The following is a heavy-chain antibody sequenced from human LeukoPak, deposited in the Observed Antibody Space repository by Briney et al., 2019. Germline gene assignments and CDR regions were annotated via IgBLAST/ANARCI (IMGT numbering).Heavy chain of an antibody. J-gene: IGHJ4*02. Sequence: GGSRRLSCAVSGFTFSSYAMSWVRQAPGKGLEWVSAIIGSGGSTYYADSVKGRFTITRDNSKNTLYLQMNSLRAEDTAVYYCAKAVLQWLVLFYFDYWGQGTLVTVSS. D-gene: IGHD6-19*01. CDR2: IIGSGGST. CDR1: GFTFSSYA. V-gene: IGHV3-23*01. CDR3: AKAVLQWLVLFYFDY.